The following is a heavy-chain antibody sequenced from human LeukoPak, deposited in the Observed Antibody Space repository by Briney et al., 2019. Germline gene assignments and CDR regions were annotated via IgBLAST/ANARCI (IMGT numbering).Heavy chain of an antibody. CDR2: IYYSGST. Sequence: SETLSLTCTVSGGSISNYYWSWIRQPPGKGLEWIGYIYYSGSTNYNPSLKSRVTISVDTSKYQFSLKLSSVTAADTAMYYCALDNGAYFNSFDIWGQGTMVAVSS. D-gene: IGHD4-17*01. V-gene: IGHV4-59*12. CDR3: ALDNGAYFNSFDI. CDR1: GGSISNYY. J-gene: IGHJ3*02.